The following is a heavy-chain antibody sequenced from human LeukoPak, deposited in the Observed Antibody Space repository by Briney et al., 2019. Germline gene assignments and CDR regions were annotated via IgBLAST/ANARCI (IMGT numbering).Heavy chain of an antibody. CDR1: GFTFSSYW. V-gene: IGHV3-7*01. D-gene: IGHD6-13*01. CDR3: AKEDSSSWSPDTDAFDI. CDR2: IKQDGSEK. J-gene: IGHJ3*02. Sequence: GGSLRLSCAASGFTFSSYWMNWVRQAPGKGLEWVANIKQDGSEKYYVDSVKGRFTISRDNAKNSLYLQMNSLRAEDTAVYYCAKEDSSSWSPDTDAFDIWGQGTMVTVSS.